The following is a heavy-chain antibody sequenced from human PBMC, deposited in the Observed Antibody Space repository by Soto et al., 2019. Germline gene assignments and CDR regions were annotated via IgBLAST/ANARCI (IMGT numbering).Heavy chain of an antibody. Sequence: QITLKESGPTLVKPTQTLTLTCTFSGFSLSTSGVGVGWIRQPPGKALEWLALIYWDDDKRYSPSLKSRLTITKDTSKNQVVLRMTNMDPVDTATYYCAHRSQEGVVMRGFDYWGQGTLVTVSS. CDR3: AHRSQEGVVMRGFDY. CDR2: IYWDDDK. D-gene: IGHD3-3*01. J-gene: IGHJ4*02. V-gene: IGHV2-5*02. CDR1: GFSLSTSGVG.